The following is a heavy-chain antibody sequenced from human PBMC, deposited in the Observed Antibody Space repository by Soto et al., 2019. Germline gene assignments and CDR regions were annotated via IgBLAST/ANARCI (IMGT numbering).Heavy chain of an antibody. J-gene: IGHJ4*02. CDR3: AKIMGMVYAIDY. CDR1: GFTFSSYG. CDR2: ISYDGSNK. D-gene: IGHD2-8*01. V-gene: IGHV3-30*18. Sequence: GGSLRLSCAASGFTFSSYGMHWVRQAPGKGLEWVAVISYDGSNKYYADSVKGRFTISRDNSKNTLYLQMNSLRAEDTAVYYCAKIMGMVYAIDYWGQGT.